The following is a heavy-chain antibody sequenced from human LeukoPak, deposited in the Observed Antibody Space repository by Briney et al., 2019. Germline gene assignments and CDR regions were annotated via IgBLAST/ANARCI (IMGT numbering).Heavy chain of an antibody. V-gene: IGHV3-7*01. CDR3: VRDDDYDSGGFYYERLDS. J-gene: IGHJ4*02. CDR2: IHRDGSVT. Sequence: PGGSLRLSCAASGFTLRNYWMNWVRQAPGKGLEWVANIHRDGSVTYYEDSVKGRFTISRDNAKNSLYLEMNSLRAEDTAVYFCVRDDDYDSGGFYYERLDSWGQGTLVTVSS. CDR1: GFTLRNYW. D-gene: IGHD3-22*01.